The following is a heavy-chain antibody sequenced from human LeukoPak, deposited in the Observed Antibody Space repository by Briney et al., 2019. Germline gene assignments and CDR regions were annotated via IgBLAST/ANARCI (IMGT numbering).Heavy chain of an antibody. D-gene: IGHD2-15*01. V-gene: IGHV3-7*01. J-gene: IGHJ1*01. CDR2: IKQDGSEK. Sequence: PGGSLRLSCAASGFTFSSYWMSWVRQAPGKGLEWAANIKQDGSEKYYVDSVKGRFTISRDNAKNSLYLQMNSLRAEDTAVYYCARDRQSTVVAARAEYFQHWGQGTLVTVSS. CDR1: GFTFSSYW. CDR3: ARDRQSTVVAARAEYFQH.